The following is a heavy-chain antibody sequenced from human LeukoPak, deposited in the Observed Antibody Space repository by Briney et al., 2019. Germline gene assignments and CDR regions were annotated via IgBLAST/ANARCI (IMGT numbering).Heavy chain of an antibody. Sequence: GGSLRLSCAASGFTFSSYSINWVRQAPGKGLEWISYISGSGETIYYADSVKGRFTISRDNSKNTLYLQMNSLRAEDTAVYYCAKDWSVTRDSTTCLFDYWGQGTLVTVSS. J-gene: IGHJ4*02. CDR2: ISGSGETI. CDR1: GFTFSSYS. CDR3: AKDWSVTRDSTTCLFDY. D-gene: IGHD6-13*01. V-gene: IGHV3-48*01.